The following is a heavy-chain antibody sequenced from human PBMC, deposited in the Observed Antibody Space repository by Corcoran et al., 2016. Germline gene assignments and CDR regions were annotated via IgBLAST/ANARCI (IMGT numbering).Heavy chain of an antibody. CDR3: ARLETTVSSYSYYGMDV. D-gene: IGHD4-4*01. CDR1: GYTFTSYG. CDR2: ISAYNGNT. Sequence: QVQLVQSGAEVKKPGASVKVSCKASGYTFTSYGISWVRQAPGQGLEWMGWISAYNGNTNYAQKLQGRVTMTTDTSTSTAYMELRSLRFDDTAVYYCARLETTVSSYSYYGMDVWGQGTTVTCSS. J-gene: IGHJ6*02. V-gene: IGHV1-18*01.